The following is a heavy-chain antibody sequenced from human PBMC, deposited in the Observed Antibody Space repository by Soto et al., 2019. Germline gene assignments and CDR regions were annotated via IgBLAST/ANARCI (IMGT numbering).Heavy chain of an antibody. CDR2: IYYSGST. D-gene: IGHD3-9*01. CDR3: ARLLRYFDWTLAPDY. V-gene: IGHV4-59*08. CDR1: GGSISSYY. J-gene: IGHJ4*02. Sequence: SETLSLTCTVSGGSISSYYWSWIRQPPGKGLEWIGYIYYSGSTNYNPSLKSRVTISVDTSRNQFSRKLSSVTAADTAVYYCARLLRYFDWTLAPDYWGQGTLVTVS.